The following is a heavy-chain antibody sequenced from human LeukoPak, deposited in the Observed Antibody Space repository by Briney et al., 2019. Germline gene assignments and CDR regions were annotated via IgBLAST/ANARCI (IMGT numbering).Heavy chain of an antibody. CDR3: ARGGGITGTTNDYYYYMDV. D-gene: IGHD1-20*01. V-gene: IGHV1-46*01. CDR2: INPSGGST. J-gene: IGHJ6*03. Sequence: ASVKVSCKASGYTFISYYMHWVRQAPGQGLEWMGIINPSGGSTSYAQKFQGRVTMTRDTSTSTVYMELSSLRSEDTAVYYCARGGGITGTTNDYYYYMDVWGKGTTVTISS. CDR1: GYTFISYY.